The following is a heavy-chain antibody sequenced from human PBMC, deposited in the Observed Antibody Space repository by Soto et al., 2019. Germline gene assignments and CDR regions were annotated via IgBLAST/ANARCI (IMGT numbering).Heavy chain of an antibody. CDR1: GFTFTSSA. J-gene: IGHJ6*02. CDR3: AAPVWFGELLGDYYYYGMDV. V-gene: IGHV1-58*01. Sequence: SVKVTCKASGFTFTSSAVQWARLARGQRLEWIGWIVVGSGNTNYAQKFQERVNITSDMSTSTAYMELSSLRSEDPAVYYCAAPVWFGELLGDYYYYGMDVWGHGTTVTVSS. D-gene: IGHD3-10*01. CDR2: IVVGSGNT.